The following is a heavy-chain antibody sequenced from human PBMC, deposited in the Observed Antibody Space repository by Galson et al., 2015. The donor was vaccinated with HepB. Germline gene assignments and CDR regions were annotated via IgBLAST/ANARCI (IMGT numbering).Heavy chain of an antibody. Sequence: SVKVSCKASGYTFTGYYMNWVRQAPGQGLEWMGWINPNSGGTNYAQKFQGWVTMTRDTSISTAYMELRRLRSDDTAVYFCARSMSDLGYLGTIDYCYGMDVWGQGTTVTV. D-gene: IGHD3-9*01. CDR3: ARSMSDLGYLGTIDYCYGMDV. J-gene: IGHJ6*02. V-gene: IGHV1-2*04. CDR1: GYTFTGYY. CDR2: INPNSGGT.